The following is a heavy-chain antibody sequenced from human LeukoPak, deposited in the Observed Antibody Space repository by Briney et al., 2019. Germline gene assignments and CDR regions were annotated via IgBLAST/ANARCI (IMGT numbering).Heavy chain of an antibody. CDR2: ISACNGNT. CDR1: GYTFTSYG. Sequence: ASVKVSCKASGYTFTSYGISWVRQAPGQGLEWMGWISACNGNTNYAQKLQGRVTMTTDTSTSTAYMELRSLRSDDTAVYYCARRYYGSGSPYYYYYGMDVWGQGTTVTVSS. V-gene: IGHV1-18*01. CDR3: ARRYYGSGSPYYYYYGMDV. J-gene: IGHJ6*02. D-gene: IGHD3-10*01.